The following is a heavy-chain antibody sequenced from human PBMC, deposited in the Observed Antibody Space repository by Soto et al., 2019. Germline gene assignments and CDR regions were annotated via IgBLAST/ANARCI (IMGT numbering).Heavy chain of an antibody. V-gene: IGHV3-11*01. J-gene: IGHJ4*02. Sequence: GGSLRLSCAASGFTFSDYYMSWIRQPPGKGLEWVSYISSSGSGIHYADSVQGRFTVSRDNAKNSLYLQMNSLRAEDTAIYYCARPHGSGSYIYWGQGSLVTVSS. D-gene: IGHD3-10*01. CDR1: GFTFSDYY. CDR3: ARPHGSGSYIY. CDR2: ISSSGSGI.